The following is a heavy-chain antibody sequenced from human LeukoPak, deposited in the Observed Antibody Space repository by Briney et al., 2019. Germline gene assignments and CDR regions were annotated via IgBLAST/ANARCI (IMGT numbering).Heavy chain of an antibody. D-gene: IGHD1-26*01. CDR1: GYTFTGYY. J-gene: IGHJ3*02. CDR3: ARGSVSGNYWAIDAFDI. CDR2: INPNSGGT. V-gene: IGHV1-2*06. Sequence: GASVKVSCKASGYTFTGYYMHWVRQAPGQGLEWMGRINPNSGGTNYAQKFQGRVTMTRDTSISTAYMELSRLRSDDTAVYYCARGSVSGNYWAIDAFDIWGQGTMVTVSS.